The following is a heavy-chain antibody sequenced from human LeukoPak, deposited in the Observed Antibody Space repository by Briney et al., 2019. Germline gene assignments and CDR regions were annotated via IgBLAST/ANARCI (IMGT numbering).Heavy chain of an antibody. V-gene: IGHV1-8*01. J-gene: IGHJ4*02. D-gene: IGHD2-2*01. CDR2: MNPNSGNT. CDR1: GYTFTSYD. CDR3: ARRRGYCSSTSCYYYFDY. Sequence: ASVKVSCKASGYTFTSYDINWVRQATGQGLEWMGWMNPNSGNTGYAQKFQGRVTMTRNTSISTAYMELSSLRSEDTAVYYCARRRGYCSSTSCYYYFDYWGQGTLVTVSS.